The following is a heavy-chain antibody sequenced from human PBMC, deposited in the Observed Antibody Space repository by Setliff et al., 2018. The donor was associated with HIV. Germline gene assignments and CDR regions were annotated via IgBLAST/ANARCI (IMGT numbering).Heavy chain of an antibody. CDR1: EYSFTSHW. Sequence: GESLKISCKGSEYSFTSHWIGWVRQMPGKGLEWMGIIHPVDSDARYSPSFQGQVTMSVDNSINTAYLQWGSLKASDTALYYCARHRHTAAGTLDAFDLWGQGTMVTVSS. CDR3: ARHRHTAAGTLDAFDL. D-gene: IGHD6-13*01. CDR2: IHPVDSDA. V-gene: IGHV5-51*01. J-gene: IGHJ3*01.